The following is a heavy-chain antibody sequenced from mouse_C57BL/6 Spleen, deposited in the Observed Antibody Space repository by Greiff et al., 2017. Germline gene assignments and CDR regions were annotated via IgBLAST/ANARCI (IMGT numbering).Heavy chain of an antibody. V-gene: IGHV1-4*01. Sequence: VQLQESGAELARPGASVKMSCKASGYTFTSYTMHWVKQRPGQGLEWIGYINPSSGYTKYNQKFKDKATLTADKSSSTAYMQLSSLTSEDSAVYYCARGDSSGYGVMDYWGQGTSVTVSS. D-gene: IGHD3-2*02. CDR1: GYTFTSYT. CDR3: ARGDSSGYGVMDY. J-gene: IGHJ4*01. CDR2: INPSSGYT.